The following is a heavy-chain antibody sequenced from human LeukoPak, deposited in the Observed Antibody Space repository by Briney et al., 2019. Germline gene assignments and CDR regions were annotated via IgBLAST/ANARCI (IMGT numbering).Heavy chain of an antibody. V-gene: IGHV3-11*01. J-gene: IGHJ4*02. Sequence: GGSLRLSCAASGFTFSDYDMRWIRQAPGKGLEWVSYISGSGSTIYYADSVKGRFTISRDNAKNSLYLQMNSLRAEDTAVYYCARWRYYYDSSGYYPPDYFDYWGQGTLVTVSS. CDR3: ARWRYYYDSSGYYPPDYFDY. CDR1: GFTFSDYD. D-gene: IGHD3-22*01. CDR2: ISGSGSTI.